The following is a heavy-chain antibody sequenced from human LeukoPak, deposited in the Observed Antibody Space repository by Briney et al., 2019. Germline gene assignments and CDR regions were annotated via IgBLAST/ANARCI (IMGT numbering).Heavy chain of an antibody. CDR3: VSGNGYDFRYFDY. V-gene: IGHV4-31*03. D-gene: IGHD5-12*01. CDR2: IYYSGST. J-gene: IGHJ4*02. CDR1: GGSIISGAYY. Sequence: SETLSLTCTVSGGSIISGAYYWSWIRQHPGKGLEWIGYIYYSGSTYYNPSLKSRVTIPVDTSKNQFSLRLSSVTAADTAVYYCVSGNGYDFRYFDYWGQGTLVTVSS.